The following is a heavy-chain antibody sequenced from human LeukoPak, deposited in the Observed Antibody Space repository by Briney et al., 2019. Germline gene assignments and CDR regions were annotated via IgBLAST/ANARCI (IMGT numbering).Heavy chain of an antibody. CDR1: GYSISSGFY. CDR2: IYHSGRT. Sequence: SETLSLTCIVSGYSISSGFYWGWIGQPPGKGLEWIGSIYHSGRTYYNPSLKSRVTISVGTSKNQFSLKLSSVTAADTAVYYCARVAVGATSPFDYWGQGTLVTVPS. CDR3: ARVAVGATSPFDY. D-gene: IGHD1-26*01. J-gene: IGHJ4*02. V-gene: IGHV4-38-2*02.